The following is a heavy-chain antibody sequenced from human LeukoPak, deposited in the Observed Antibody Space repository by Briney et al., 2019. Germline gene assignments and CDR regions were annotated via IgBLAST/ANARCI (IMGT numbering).Heavy chain of an antibody. CDR1: GDSINSSNW. Sequence: SETLSLTCAVSGDSINSSNWWNWVRQPPGQGLEWIAEIYHSGNTNYNPSLKSRVTISVDTSKNQFSLKLSSVTAADTAVYYCASSDIVAVVALYYWGQGTLVTVSS. CDR2: IYHSGNT. J-gene: IGHJ4*02. D-gene: IGHD2-15*01. V-gene: IGHV4-4*02. CDR3: ASSDIVAVVALYY.